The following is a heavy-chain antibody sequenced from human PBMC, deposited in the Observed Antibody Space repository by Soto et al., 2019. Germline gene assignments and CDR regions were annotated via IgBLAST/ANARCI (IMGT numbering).Heavy chain of an antibody. J-gene: IGHJ4*02. V-gene: IGHV1-8*01. D-gene: IGHD6-6*01. CDR3: ARGGRPTAARNFDY. CDR1: GYTFTSYD. CDR2: MNPNSGNT. Sequence: ASVKVSCKASGYTFTSYDINWVRQATGQGLEWMGWMNPNSGNTGYAQKFQGRVTMTRNTFISTAYMELSSLRSEDTAVYYCARGGRPTAARNFDYWGQGTLVTVSS.